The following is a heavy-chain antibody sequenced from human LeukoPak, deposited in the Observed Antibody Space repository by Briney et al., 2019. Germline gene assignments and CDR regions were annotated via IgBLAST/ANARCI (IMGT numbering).Heavy chain of an antibody. V-gene: IGHV1-69*01. D-gene: IGHD3-10*01. CDR1: GGTFSSYA. CDR3: ARERVSGVGFDY. J-gene: IGHJ4*02. CDR2: IIPIFGTA. Sequence: SSVKVSCKASGGTFSSYAISWVRQAPGRGLEWMGGIIPIFGTANYAQKFQGRVTITADESTSTAYMELSSLRSEDTAVYYCARERVSGVGFDYWGQGTLVTVSS.